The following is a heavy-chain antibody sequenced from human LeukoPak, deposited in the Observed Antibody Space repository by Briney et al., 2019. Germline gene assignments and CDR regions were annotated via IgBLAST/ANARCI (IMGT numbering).Heavy chain of an antibody. CDR1: GYTFTSYA. CDR2: INAGNGNT. J-gene: IGHJ6*02. D-gene: IGHD1-26*01. Sequence: GASVKVSCKASGYTFTSYAMHWVRQAPGQRLEWMGWINAGNGNTKYSQKFQGRVTITRDTSASTAYMELSSLRSEDTAVYYCARGSHPYYYYGMDVWGQGTTVTVSS. CDR3: ARGSHPYYYYGMDV. V-gene: IGHV1-3*01.